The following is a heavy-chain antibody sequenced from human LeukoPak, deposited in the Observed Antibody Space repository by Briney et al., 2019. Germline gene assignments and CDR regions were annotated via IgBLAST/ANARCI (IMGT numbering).Heavy chain of an antibody. V-gene: IGHV4-31*03. Sequence: PSETLSLTCTVSGGSISSGGYYWSWIRQHPGKGLEWIGYIYYSGSTYYNPSLKSRVTISVDTSKNQFSLKVNSVTAADTAVYFCARAPFDTISVDFWGQGTLVIVSS. CDR2: IYYSGST. CDR3: ARAPFDTISVDF. D-gene: IGHD3-9*01. J-gene: IGHJ4*02. CDR1: GGSISSGGYY.